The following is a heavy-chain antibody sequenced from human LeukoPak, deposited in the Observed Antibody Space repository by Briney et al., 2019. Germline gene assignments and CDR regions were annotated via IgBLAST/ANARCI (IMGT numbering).Heavy chain of an antibody. J-gene: IGHJ5*02. CDR2: IYYSGST. CDR1: GGSISSSSYY. D-gene: IGHD5-24*01. CDR3: ARGRDGYNVWFDP. Sequence: SETLSLTCTVSGGSISSSSYYWGWIRQPPGKGLEWIGSIYYSGSTYYNPSLKSRVTISVDTSKNQFSLKLSSVTAADTAVYYCARGRDGYNVWFDPWGQGTLVTVSS. V-gene: IGHV4-39*07.